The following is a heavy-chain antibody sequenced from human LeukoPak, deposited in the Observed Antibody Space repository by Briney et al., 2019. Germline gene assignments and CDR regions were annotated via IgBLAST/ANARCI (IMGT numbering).Heavy chain of an antibody. CDR1: GFTFDDYG. Sequence: GGSLRLSCAASGFTFDDYGMHWVRQAPGKGLEWVAVISYDGSSKYYADSVKGRFTISRDNSKNTLYLQMNSLRAEDTPVYYCAKDPGSGSYSGQGTLVTVSS. CDR2: ISYDGSSK. CDR3: AKDPGSGSY. J-gene: IGHJ4*02. D-gene: IGHD1-26*01. V-gene: IGHV3-30*18.